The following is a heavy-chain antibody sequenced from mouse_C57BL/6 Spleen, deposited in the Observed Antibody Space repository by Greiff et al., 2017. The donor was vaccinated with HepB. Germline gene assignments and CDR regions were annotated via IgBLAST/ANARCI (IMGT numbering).Heavy chain of an antibody. D-gene: IGHD1-1*01. CDR3: ASLGYYGSSSFAY. CDR2: INPNNGGT. V-gene: IGHV1-18*01. Sequence: VQLQQSGPELVKPGASVKIPCKASGYTFTDYNMDWVKQSHGKSLEWIGDINPNNGGTNYNQKFKGKATLTVDKSSSTAYMELRSLTSEDTAVYYCASLGYYGSSSFAYWGQGTLVTVSA. CDR1: GYTFTDYN. J-gene: IGHJ3*01.